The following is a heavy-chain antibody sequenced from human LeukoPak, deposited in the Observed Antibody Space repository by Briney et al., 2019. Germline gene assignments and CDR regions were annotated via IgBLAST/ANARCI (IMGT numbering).Heavy chain of an antibody. CDR2: VNPNSGDT. J-gene: IGHJ4*02. CDR1: GYTFTGYY. Sequence: ASVKVSCKASGYTFTGYYLHWVRQAPGQGLDWMGWVNPNSGDTYYAQKFHGRVTMTRDTSITTAYMELSSLRSDDTAVYYCARTILWSAYSPHGYWGQGTLVTVSS. D-gene: IGHD3-3*01. CDR3: ARTILWSAYSPHGY. V-gene: IGHV1-2*02.